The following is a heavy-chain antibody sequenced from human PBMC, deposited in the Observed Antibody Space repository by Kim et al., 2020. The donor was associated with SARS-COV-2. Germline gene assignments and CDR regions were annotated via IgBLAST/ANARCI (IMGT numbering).Heavy chain of an antibody. CDR2: IDPSDSYT. Sequence: GESLKISCKGSGYSFTSYWISWVRQMPGKGLEWMGRIDPSDSYTNYSPSFQGHVTISADKSISTAYLQWSSLKASDTAMYYCARVGYSYGYYYYYYYGMDVWGQGTTVTVSS. V-gene: IGHV5-10-1*01. CDR1: GYSFTSYW. CDR3: ARVGYSYGYYYYYYYGMDV. J-gene: IGHJ6*02. D-gene: IGHD5-18*01.